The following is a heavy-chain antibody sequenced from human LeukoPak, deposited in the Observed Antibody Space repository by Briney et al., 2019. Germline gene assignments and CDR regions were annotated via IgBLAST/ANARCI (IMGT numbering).Heavy chain of an antibody. D-gene: IGHD3-22*01. CDR3: AREHYYDSSGSGGY. J-gene: IGHJ4*02. Sequence: ASVKVSCKASGYTFTGYYMHWVRQAPGQGLEWMGWISAYNGNTNYAQKLQGRVTMTTDTSTSTAYMELRSLRSDDTAVYYCAREHYYDSSGSGGYWGQGTLVTVSS. V-gene: IGHV1-18*04. CDR2: ISAYNGNT. CDR1: GYTFTGYY.